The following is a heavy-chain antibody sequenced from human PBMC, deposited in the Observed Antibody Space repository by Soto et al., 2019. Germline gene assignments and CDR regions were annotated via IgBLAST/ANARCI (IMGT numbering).Heavy chain of an antibody. V-gene: IGHV4-39*01. J-gene: IGHJ4*02. CDR1: GGSISSSSYY. CDR3: ARVSLEDSSGYYDYFDY. CDR2: IYYSGST. Sequence: SETLSLTCTVSGGSISSSSYYWGWIRQPPGKGLEWIGSIYYSGSTYYNPSLKSRVIISVDTSKIQFSLKLSSVTAADTAVYFCARVSLEDSSGYYDYFDYWGQGTLVTVSS. D-gene: IGHD3-22*01.